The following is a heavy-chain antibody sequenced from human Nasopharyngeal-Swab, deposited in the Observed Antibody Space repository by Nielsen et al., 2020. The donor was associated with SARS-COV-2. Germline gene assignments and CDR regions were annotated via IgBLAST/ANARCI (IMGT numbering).Heavy chain of an antibody. CDR2: ISYDGSNK. CDR3: ASRTGYCSGGSCYSDAFDI. V-gene: IGHV3-30-3*01. J-gene: IGHJ3*02. Sequence: VRQMPGKGLEWVAVISYDGSNKYYADSVKGRFTISRDNSKNTLYLQMNSLRAEDTAVYYCASRTGYCSGGSCYSDAFDIWGQGTMVTVSS. D-gene: IGHD2-15*01.